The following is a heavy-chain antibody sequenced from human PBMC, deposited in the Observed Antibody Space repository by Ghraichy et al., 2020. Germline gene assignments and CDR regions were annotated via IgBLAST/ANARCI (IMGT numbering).Heavy chain of an antibody. CDR1: GGSISSYY. Sequence: GSLRLSCTVSGGSISSYYWSWIRQPPGKGLEWIGYIYYSGSTNYNPSLKSRVTISVDTSKNQFSLKLSSVTAADTAVYYCARDLQDDYGDYHYYYGMDVWGQGTTVTVSS. D-gene: IGHD4-17*01. CDR3: ARDLQDDYGDYHYYYGMDV. V-gene: IGHV4-59*01. CDR2: IYYSGST. J-gene: IGHJ6*02.